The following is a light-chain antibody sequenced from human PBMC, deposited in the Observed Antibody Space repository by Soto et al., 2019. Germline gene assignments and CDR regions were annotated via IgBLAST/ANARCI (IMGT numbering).Light chain of an antibody. CDR1: NIGSKS. Sequence: YELTQPPSVSVAPGHTARITSGGINIGSKSVHWYQQKPGKAPILVVYGDDDRPSGISERFSGSNSGNPATMTISRVEAGDEAAYYCQVRERSSAHWVFGGVKKVTV. J-gene: IGLJ3*02. CDR2: GDD. V-gene: IGLV3-21*02. CDR3: QVRERSSAHWV.